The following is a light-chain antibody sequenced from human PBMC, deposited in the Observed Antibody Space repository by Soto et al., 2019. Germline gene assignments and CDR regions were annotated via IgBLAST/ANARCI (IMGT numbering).Light chain of an antibody. Sequence: QSALTQPASVSGSPGQSITIPCTGTSGDVGSYNLVSWYQQHPGKAPKLLIYEVTERPSGVSNRFSGSKSGNTASLTISGLHSDYEADYYCDSYAVYREVF. CDR2: EVT. CDR3: DSYAVYREV. CDR1: SGDVGSYNL. V-gene: IGLV2-23*02. J-gene: IGLJ1*01.